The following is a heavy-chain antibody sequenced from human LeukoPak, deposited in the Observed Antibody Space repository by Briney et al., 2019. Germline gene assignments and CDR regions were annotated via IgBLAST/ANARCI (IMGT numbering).Heavy chain of an antibody. CDR2: IYYSGST. CDR1: GGSISSYY. D-gene: IGHD3-10*01. Sequence: SETLSLTCTVSGGSISSYYWSWIRQPPGKRLDWIGYIYYSGSTNYSPSLKSRVTISVDTSNNQSSLKLSSVTAADTAVYYCARHSYYGSGSCTPWGQETLVTVSS. CDR3: ARHSYYGSGSCTP. J-gene: IGHJ5*02. V-gene: IGHV4-59*08.